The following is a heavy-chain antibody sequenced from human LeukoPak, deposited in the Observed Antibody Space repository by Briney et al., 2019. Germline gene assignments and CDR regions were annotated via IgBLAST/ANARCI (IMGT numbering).Heavy chain of an antibody. V-gene: IGHV1-2*02. J-gene: IGHJ3*02. D-gene: IGHD3-10*01. CDR2: VNPNSGGT. Sequence: ASVKVSCKASGYTVTGCYMHWVRQAPGQGLEWMGWVNPNSGGTNYAQKFQGRVTMTRDTSISTAYMELSRLRSDATAVYYCARERRPMVRGANDAFDIWGQGTMVTVSS. CDR1: GYTVTGCY. CDR3: ARERRPMVRGANDAFDI.